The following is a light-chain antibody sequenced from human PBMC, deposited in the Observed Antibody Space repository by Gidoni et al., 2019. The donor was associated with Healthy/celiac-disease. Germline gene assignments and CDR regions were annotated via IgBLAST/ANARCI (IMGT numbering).Light chain of an antibody. CDR2: VAS. J-gene: IGKJ4*01. CDR3: QQYGSSPELT. CDR1: QSVSSLY. V-gene: IGKV3-20*01. Sequence: EIVLTQSPGTLSLSPGERATLSCRASQSVSSLYLAWYQQKPGQAPSLLIYVASSRATGIPDSFSCSGSGTDFTLTISRLEPEYFAVYYCQQYGSSPELTFGGGTKVEIK.